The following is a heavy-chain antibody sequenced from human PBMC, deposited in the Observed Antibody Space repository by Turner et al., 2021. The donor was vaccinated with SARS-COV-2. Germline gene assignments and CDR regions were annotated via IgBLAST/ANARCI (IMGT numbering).Heavy chain of an antibody. J-gene: IGHJ4*02. V-gene: IGHV3-74*01. CDR3: VRSDVNAWYGLLDY. Sequence: EVQLVESGVCLVQPEGSLRLSCAASGFTFSKFFMHWVRQAPGKGLVWGARISDDGSSPAYADSVKGRFTISRDNAKNTLYLQMNSLTAEDSAVYYCVRSDVNAWYGLLDYWGQGTLVTVSS. CDR1: GFTFSKFF. D-gene: IGHD3-16*01. CDR2: ISDDGSSP.